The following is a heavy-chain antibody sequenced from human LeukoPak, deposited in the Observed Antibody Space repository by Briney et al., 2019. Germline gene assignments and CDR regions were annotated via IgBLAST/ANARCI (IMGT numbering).Heavy chain of an antibody. CDR2: IYYSGST. D-gene: IGHD3-3*01. V-gene: IGHV4-39*07. CDR3: ARGDTIFERFDY. J-gene: IGHJ4*02. CDR1: GGSISSSSYY. Sequence: PSETLSLTCTVSGGSISSSSYYWGWIRQPPGKGLEWIGSIYYSGSTYYNPSLKSRVTISVDTSKNQFSLKLSSVTAADTAVYYCARGDTIFERFDYWGQGTLVTVSS.